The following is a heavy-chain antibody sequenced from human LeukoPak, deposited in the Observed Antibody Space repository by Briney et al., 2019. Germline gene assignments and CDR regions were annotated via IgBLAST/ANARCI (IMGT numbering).Heavy chain of an antibody. V-gene: IGHV5-51*01. D-gene: IGHD3-3*01. CDR3: ARHMSGVRFLEWLSHNWFDP. Sequence: GESLKISCKGSGYSFTSYWIGWVRQMPGKGLEWMGIIYPGDSDTRYSPSFQGQVTISADKSISTAYLQWSSLKASDTATYYCARHMSGVRFLEWLSHNWFDPWGQGTLVTVSS. CDR2: IYPGDSDT. CDR1: GYSFTSYW. J-gene: IGHJ5*02.